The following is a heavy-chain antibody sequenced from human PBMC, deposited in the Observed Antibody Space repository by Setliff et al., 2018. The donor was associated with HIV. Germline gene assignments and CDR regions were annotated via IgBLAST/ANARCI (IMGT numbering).Heavy chain of an antibody. D-gene: IGHD6-19*01. CDR1: GYSFIGYY. Sequence: GASVKVSCKASGYSFIGYYIRWVRQAPGQGLEWMGWINPNTGGTNYSQTFQGRVTLTRDTSISTAYMELTGLTSDDTAVYYCARVAVSGTPWGQGTLVTVSS. V-gene: IGHV1-2*02. CDR2: INPNTGGT. CDR3: ARVAVSGTP. J-gene: IGHJ4*02.